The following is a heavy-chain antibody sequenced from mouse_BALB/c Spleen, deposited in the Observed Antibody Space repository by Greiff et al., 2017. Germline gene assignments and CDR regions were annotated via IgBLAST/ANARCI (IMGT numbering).Heavy chain of an antibody. Sequence: VQLKESGPELVKPGASVKMSCKASGYTFTSYVMHWVKQKPGQGLEWIGYINPYNDGTKYNEKFKGKATLTSDKSSSTAYMELSSLTSEDSAVYYCARAGTVPYYAMDYWGQGTSVTVSS. D-gene: IGHD4-1*01. V-gene: IGHV1-14*01. CDR1: GYTFTSYV. CDR2: INPYNDGT. J-gene: IGHJ4*01. CDR3: ARAGTVPYYAMDY.